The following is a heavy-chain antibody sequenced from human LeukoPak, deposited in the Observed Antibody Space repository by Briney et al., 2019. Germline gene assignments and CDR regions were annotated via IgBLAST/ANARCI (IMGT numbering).Heavy chain of an antibody. CDR1: GFTFSSYA. Sequence: PGGSLRLSCAASGFTFSSYAMSWVRQAPGKGLEWVSAISGSGGSTYYADSVKGRFTISRDNSKSTLYLQMNSLRAEDTAVYYCAKGYCSGGSCLTFDYWGQGTLVTVSS. J-gene: IGHJ4*02. CDR2: ISGSGGST. V-gene: IGHV3-23*01. D-gene: IGHD2-15*01. CDR3: AKGYCSGGSCLTFDY.